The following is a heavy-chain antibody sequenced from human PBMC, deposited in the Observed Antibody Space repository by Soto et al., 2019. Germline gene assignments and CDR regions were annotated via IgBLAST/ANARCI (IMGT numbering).Heavy chain of an antibody. CDR2: IYYNGST. CDR1: VGSIISYY. D-gene: IGHD3-10*01. Sequence: KTSETLSLTCTFSVGSIISYYWSWIRQPPGKGLEWIGYIYYNGSTNYNPSFKSRVTISVDKSMHQFSLKLTSVTAADTAVYYCARDLRGGWFDPWGQGALVTVSS. V-gene: IGHV4-59*01. J-gene: IGHJ5*02. CDR3: ARDLRGGWFDP.